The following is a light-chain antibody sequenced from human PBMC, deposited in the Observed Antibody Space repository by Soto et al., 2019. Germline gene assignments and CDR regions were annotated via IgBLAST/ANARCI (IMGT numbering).Light chain of an antibody. CDR3: CSYTTSNTRQIV. CDR2: DVS. CDR1: ISDVGGYNY. Sequence: QSVLTQPASVSGSLGQSITISCTGTISDVGGYNYVSWYQQHPGKAPKFMIYDVSNRPSGVSNRFSSSKSGNTASLTISGLQAEDEADYYCCSYTTSNTRQIVFGTGTKVTVL. J-gene: IGLJ1*01. V-gene: IGLV2-14*01.